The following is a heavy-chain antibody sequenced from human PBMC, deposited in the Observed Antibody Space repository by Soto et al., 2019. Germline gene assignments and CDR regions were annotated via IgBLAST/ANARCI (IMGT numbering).Heavy chain of an antibody. Sequence: QVQLVESGGGVVQPGRSLRLSCAASGFTFSSYGMHWVRQAPGKGLEWVAVISYDGSNKYYADSVKGRFTISRDNSKNTQYLQMNSLRAEDTAVYYCAKVAQLGVLLWFGELSTWGQGTLVTVSS. V-gene: IGHV3-30*18. CDR3: AKVAQLGVLLWFGELST. D-gene: IGHD3-10*01. CDR1: GFTFSSYG. J-gene: IGHJ4*02. CDR2: ISYDGSNK.